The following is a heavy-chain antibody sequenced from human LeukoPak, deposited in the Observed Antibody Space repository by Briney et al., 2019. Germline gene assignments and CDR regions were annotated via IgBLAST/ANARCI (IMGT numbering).Heavy chain of an antibody. CDR3: ATAPSSGYYRL. J-gene: IGHJ4*02. V-gene: IGHV1-69-2*01. CDR2: VDPEDGET. CDR1: GYTFTDYY. Sequence: GASVKVSCKVSGYTFTDYYMHWVQQAPGKGLEWMGLVDPEDGETIYAEKFQGRVTITADTSTDTAYMELSGLRSEDTAVYYCATAPSSGYYRLWGQGTLVTVSS. D-gene: IGHD3-22*01.